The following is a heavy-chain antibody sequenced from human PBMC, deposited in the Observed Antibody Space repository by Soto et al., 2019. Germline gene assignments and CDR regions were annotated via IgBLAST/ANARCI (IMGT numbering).Heavy chain of an antibody. V-gene: IGHV3-48*02. D-gene: IGHD2-2*01. CDR2: ISGRGTTT. CDR3: ARLGYCSSATCKYYFYYYGMDV. J-gene: IGHJ6*02. Sequence: GGSLRLSCEASGFSFSSYSLNWVRQAPGKGLEWVSFISGRGTTTYYADSVKGRFTVSRDNAKNSLYLEVNSLRDEDTAVYYCARLGYCSSATCKYYFYYYGMDVWGQGTTVTVSS. CDR1: GFSFSSYS.